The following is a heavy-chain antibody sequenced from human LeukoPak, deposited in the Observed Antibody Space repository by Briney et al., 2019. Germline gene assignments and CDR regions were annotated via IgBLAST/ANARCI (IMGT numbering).Heavy chain of an antibody. CDR1: DGSISSSSYY. V-gene: IGHV4-39*07. CDR3: ARVSGSVPYSSGWYYYYYMDV. D-gene: IGHD6-19*01. J-gene: IGHJ6*03. Sequence: SETLSLTCTVSDGSISSSSYYWGWIRQPPGKGLEWIGSIYYSGSTYYNPSLKSRVTISVDTSKNQFSLKLSSVTAADTAVYYCARVSGSVPYSSGWYYYYYMDVWGKGTTVTVSS. CDR2: IYYSGST.